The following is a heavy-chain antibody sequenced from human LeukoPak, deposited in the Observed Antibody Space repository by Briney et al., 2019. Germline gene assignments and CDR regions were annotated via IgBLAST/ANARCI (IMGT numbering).Heavy chain of an antibody. CDR1: GFTFNTYG. V-gene: IGHV3-48*01. J-gene: IGHJ4*02. CDR2: VKSGNYDI. CDR3: ARDSDWAFDY. D-gene: IGHD3-9*01. Sequence: RGSLRLSCAASGFTFNTYGMNWVRQAPGKGLEWLSYVKSGNYDIQYADSVTGRFTVSRDSATNSLYLQMNDLKAEDTAVYYCARDSDWAFDYWGQGSLVTVSS.